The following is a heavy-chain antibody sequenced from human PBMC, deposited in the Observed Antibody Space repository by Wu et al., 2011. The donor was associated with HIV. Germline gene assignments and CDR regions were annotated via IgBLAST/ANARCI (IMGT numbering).Heavy chain of an antibody. CDR3: ARQEKGAFDI. Sequence: QVQLVQSGAEVKKPGSSVKVSCKASGGTFITYAISWVRQAPGQGLEWMGRIIPIFGAANYTQKFQGTVTITADKSTNTAYMELNSLRSEDTAIYYCARQEKGAFDIWGPRDNGHRLF. CDR1: GGTFITYA. J-gene: IGHJ3*02. CDR2: IIPIFGAA. V-gene: IGHV1-69*06.